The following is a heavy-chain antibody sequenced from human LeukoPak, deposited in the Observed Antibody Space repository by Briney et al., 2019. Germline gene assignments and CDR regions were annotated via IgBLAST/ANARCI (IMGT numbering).Heavy chain of an antibody. V-gene: IGHV1-46*01. Sequence: ASVKVSCKASGYTFTNNYLHWVRQAPGQGLEWMGMIYPRDGSTSYAQNLQGRVTVTRDTSTTTVHMELRGLRSDDTAVYYCAREIYKVAGTLGGYDPWGQGTLVTVSS. CDR1: GYTFTNNY. CDR3: AREIYKVAGTLGGYDP. CDR2: IYPRDGST. J-gene: IGHJ5*02. D-gene: IGHD6-19*01.